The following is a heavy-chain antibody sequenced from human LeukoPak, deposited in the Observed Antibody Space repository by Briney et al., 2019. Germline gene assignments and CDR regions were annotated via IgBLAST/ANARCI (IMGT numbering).Heavy chain of an antibody. CDR2: INPSGGST. CDR3: ARDYSGWYYFDY. CDR1: GYTFTSYY. J-gene: IGHJ4*02. D-gene: IGHD6-19*01. Sequence: ASVKVSCKASGYTFTSYYMHGVRQAPGQGLEWMGIINPSGGSTSYAQKFQGRVTMTRDTSTSTVYMELSSLRSEDTAVYYCARDYSGWYYFDYWGQGTLVTVSS. V-gene: IGHV1-46*01.